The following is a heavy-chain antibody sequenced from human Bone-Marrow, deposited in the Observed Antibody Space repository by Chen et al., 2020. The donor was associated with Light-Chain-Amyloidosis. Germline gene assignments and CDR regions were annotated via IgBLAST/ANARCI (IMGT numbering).Heavy chain of an antibody. D-gene: IGHD3-22*01. Sequence: VQLVQSGAEVKKPGASVTVSCKASGYTFTTSGIHWVRQAPGQSLEWMGWINAVNGNTRYSQKFQGRVTITRDTSATTAYMELSSLRSEDTAVYYCARSPYDSSGYFFRWFAPWGQGTQVTVSS. J-gene: IGHJ5*02. V-gene: IGHV1-3*01. CDR2: INAVNGNT. CDR1: GYTFTTSG. CDR3: ARSPYDSSGYFFRWFAP.